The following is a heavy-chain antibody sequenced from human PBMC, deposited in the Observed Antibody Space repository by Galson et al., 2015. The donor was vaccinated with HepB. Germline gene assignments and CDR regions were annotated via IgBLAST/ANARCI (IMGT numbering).Heavy chain of an antibody. CDR2: IDPSDSYT. Sequence: QSGAEVKKPGESLRISCKGSGYSFTSYWISWVRQMPGKGLEWMGRIDPSDSYTNYSPSFQGHVTISADKSISTAYLQWSSLKASDTAMYYCARHREGEYSSSWEGLDYWGQGSLVTVSS. CDR3: ARHREGEYSSSWEGLDY. D-gene: IGHD6-13*01. J-gene: IGHJ4*02. CDR1: GYSFTSYW. V-gene: IGHV5-10-1*01.